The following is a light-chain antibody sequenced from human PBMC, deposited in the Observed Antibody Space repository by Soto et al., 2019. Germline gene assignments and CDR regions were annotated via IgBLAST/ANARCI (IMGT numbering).Light chain of an antibody. CDR1: SSNIGSNT. CDR3: ATWDDSLSGPV. J-gene: IGLJ2*01. V-gene: IGLV1-44*01. Sequence: QSVLTQPPSASGTPGQRVTISCSGSSSNIGSNTVNWYQQLPGTAPKLLIYSNNQRPSGVPDRFSGSKSGTSASLAISGLQAEDEAYYYCATWDDSLSGPVFGGGTKVTVL. CDR2: SNN.